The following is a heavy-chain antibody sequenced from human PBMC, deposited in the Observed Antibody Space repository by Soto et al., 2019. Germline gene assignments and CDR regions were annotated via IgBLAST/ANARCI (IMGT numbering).Heavy chain of an antibody. CDR3: ARDWGSSGWPN. Sequence: TLALTCTVSGHSLSSGGYYWSWIRQHPGKGLEWVGYIYFTGTTLYNPSLKSRLAISVDTSKNQFSLKLTSVTAADTAVYYCARDWGSSGWPNWGQGVLVTVSS. J-gene: IGHJ4*02. CDR2: IYFTGTT. D-gene: IGHD6-19*01. V-gene: IGHV4-31*03. CDR1: GHSLSSGGYY.